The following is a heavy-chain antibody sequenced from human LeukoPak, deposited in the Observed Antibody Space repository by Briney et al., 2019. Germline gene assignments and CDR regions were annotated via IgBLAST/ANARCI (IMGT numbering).Heavy chain of an antibody. Sequence: SETLSLTCTVSGYSISSGYYWGWIRQPPGKGLEWIGSIYHSGSTYYNPSLKSRVTISVDTSKNQFSLKLSSVTAADTAVYYCARVKVGGGASLFDYWGQGTLVTVSS. CDR1: GYSISSGYY. CDR3: ARVKVGGGASLFDY. J-gene: IGHJ4*02. D-gene: IGHD1-26*01. V-gene: IGHV4-38-2*02. CDR2: IYHSGST.